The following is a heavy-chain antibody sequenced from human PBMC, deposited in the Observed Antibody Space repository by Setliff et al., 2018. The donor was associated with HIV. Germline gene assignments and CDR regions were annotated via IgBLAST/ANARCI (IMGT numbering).Heavy chain of an antibody. J-gene: IGHJ4*02. V-gene: IGHV4-61*09. CDR3: ARVSTDYVWGSFLSSCPYYFDF. CDR1: GDSITSGTYY. CDR2: ISTSGTT. D-gene: IGHD3-16*01. Sequence: KPSETLSLTCTVSGDSITSGTYYWSWIRQPAGMRLEWIGHISTSGTTNYNPSLKSRVTISADTSKSQFSLKLTSVTAADTAAYFCARVSTDYVWGSFLSSCPYYFDFWGQGALVNVSS.